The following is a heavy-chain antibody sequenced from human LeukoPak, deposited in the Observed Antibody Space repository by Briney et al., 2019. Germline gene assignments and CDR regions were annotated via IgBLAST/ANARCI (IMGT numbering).Heavy chain of an antibody. CDR3: AIELGVAFDI. V-gene: IGHV4-34*01. Sequence: KSSETLSLTCAVYGGSFSGYYWTWIRQPPGKGLEWIAEISHSGTTNYNPALKSRVTISVDTSKNEFSLKLSSVTAADTAVYYCAIELGVAFDIWGQGTMVTVSS. CDR1: GGSFSGYY. CDR2: ISHSGTT. J-gene: IGHJ3*02. D-gene: IGHD3-10*01.